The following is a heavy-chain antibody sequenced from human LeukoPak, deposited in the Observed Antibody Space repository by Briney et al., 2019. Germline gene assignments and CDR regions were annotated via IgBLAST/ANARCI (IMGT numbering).Heavy chain of an antibody. V-gene: IGHV3-30*02. J-gene: IGHJ6*03. D-gene: IGHD1-1*01. CDR3: AKDPQLVTYYYYYVDV. Sequence: GWSLRLSCAESGFTFTNYGMHWVRQAPGKGLEWVAFIRFDGSNEYCADSVKGRFTISRDNSKNTLYLQMNSLRAEDTAVYYCAKDPQLVTYYYYYVDVWGTGTPVTVSS. CDR2: IRFDGSNE. CDR1: GFTFTNYG.